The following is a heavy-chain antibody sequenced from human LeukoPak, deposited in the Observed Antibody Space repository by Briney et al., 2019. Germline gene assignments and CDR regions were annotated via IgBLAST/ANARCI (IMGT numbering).Heavy chain of an antibody. CDR3: ARGELLWFGEDWFQH. V-gene: IGHV4-34*01. Sequence: GSLRLSCAASGFTFSTYGMHWVRQAPGKGLEWIGEINQSGSSDYNPSLKSRVTMSVDTSKNQFSLKLSSVTAADTAVYYCARGELLWFGEDWFQHWGQGTLVTVSS. J-gene: IGHJ1*01. CDR2: INQSGSS. CDR1: GFTFSTYG. D-gene: IGHD3-10*01.